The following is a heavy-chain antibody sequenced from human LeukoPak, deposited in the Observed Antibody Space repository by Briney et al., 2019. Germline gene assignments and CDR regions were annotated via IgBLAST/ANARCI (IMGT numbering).Heavy chain of an antibody. CDR2: FDPEDGER. J-gene: IGHJ4*02. V-gene: IGHV1-24*01. D-gene: IGHD6-13*01. Sequence: ASVKVSCKVSGYTLSKLPMYWVRQAPGKGLEWMGGFDPEDGERMYAQKFQGRVTMTEDTSTDTAYMELSSLRSEDTAVYYCATDSTAAAGRTGWGQGTLVTVSS. CDR1: GYTLSKLP. CDR3: ATDSTAAAGRTG.